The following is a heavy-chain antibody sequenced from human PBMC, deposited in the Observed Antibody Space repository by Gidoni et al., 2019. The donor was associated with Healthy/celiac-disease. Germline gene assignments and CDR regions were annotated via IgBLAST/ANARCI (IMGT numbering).Heavy chain of an antibody. CDR2: SIGSGGST. V-gene: IGHV3-23*01. Sequence: EVHLLESGGGLVQPGGSVRLSCAASGFTFSSYAMSWVRQAPWKGLVWVSASIGSGGSTYYAVSVKGRFTSSRDNSKNTLYLQMTSLRAEDTAVYYCAKVALGDCNYVAFDIWGQGTMVTVSS. CDR1: GFTFSSYA. CDR3: AKVALGDCNYVAFDI. D-gene: IGHD1-7*01. J-gene: IGHJ3*02.